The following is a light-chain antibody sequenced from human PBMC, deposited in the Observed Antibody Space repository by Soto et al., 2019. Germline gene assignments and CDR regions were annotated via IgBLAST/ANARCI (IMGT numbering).Light chain of an antibody. CDR1: QIISSW. CDR2: DAS. V-gene: IGKV1-5*01. CDR3: QHYNSYSEA. J-gene: IGKJ1*01. Sequence: DIQMTQCAASLSGSVVDRFTIACLASQIISSWLAWYQQKPGKAPKLLIYDASSLESGVPSRFSGRGSATAFTLTLSSLQPDDFATYYCQHYNSYSEAFGQGPKVDIK.